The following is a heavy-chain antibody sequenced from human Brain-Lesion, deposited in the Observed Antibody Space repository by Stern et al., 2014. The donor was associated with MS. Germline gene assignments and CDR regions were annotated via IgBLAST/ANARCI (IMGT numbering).Heavy chain of an antibody. CDR2: IYYSGNT. D-gene: IGHD2-15*01. Sequence: QLVESGPGLVKPSETLSLTCTVAGGSVSSTSYAWAWIRPPPGKGLEWIGTIYYSGNTYYSPSLMSRLTISLDTSKTQFSLQLRFGTAADTAVYYCAGEEDIRYCSGGSCTGNWFDPWGQGTLVTVSS. CDR3: AGEEDIRYCSGGSCTGNWFDP. V-gene: IGHV4-39*01. CDR1: GGSVSSTSYA. J-gene: IGHJ5*02.